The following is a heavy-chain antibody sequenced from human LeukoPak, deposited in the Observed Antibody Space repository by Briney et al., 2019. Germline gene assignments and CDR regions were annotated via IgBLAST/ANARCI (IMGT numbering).Heavy chain of an antibody. Sequence: ASVKVSCKASGYTFTDYYMHWVRQAPGQGLEWMGWINPHSGGTDHAQKFQGRVTMTRDTSISTAYMELSRLRSDDTAGYYCARNVDTAMVIDYWGQGTLVTVSS. CDR1: GYTFTDYY. CDR2: INPHSGGT. CDR3: ARNVDTAMVIDY. D-gene: IGHD5-18*01. J-gene: IGHJ4*02. V-gene: IGHV1-2*02.